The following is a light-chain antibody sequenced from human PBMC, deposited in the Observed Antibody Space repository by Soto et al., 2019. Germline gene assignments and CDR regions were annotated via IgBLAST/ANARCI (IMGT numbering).Light chain of an antibody. Sequence: EIVMTQSPATLSVSPGQGATLSCRASQTISTNLAWYLQTPGQAPRLLIYGASTRATGTPARFSGSGSGTEFTLTISSLQSEDFAVYYCQQYNDWPRTFGQGTKVDIK. J-gene: IGKJ1*01. V-gene: IGKV3-15*01. CDR1: QTISTN. CDR3: QQYNDWPRT. CDR2: GAS.